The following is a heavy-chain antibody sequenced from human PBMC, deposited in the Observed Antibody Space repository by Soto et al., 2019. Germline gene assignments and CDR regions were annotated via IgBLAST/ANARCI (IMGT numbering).Heavy chain of an antibody. V-gene: IGHV3-23*01. CDR3: AKVPYYDILYQFDY. D-gene: IGHD3-9*01. Sequence: GGSLRLSCAASGFTFSSYAMSWVRQAPGKGLEWVSAISGSGGSTYYADSVKGRFTISRDNSKNTLCLQMNSLRAEDTAVYYCAKVPYYDILYQFDYWGQGTLVTVSS. J-gene: IGHJ4*02. CDR2: ISGSGGST. CDR1: GFTFSSYA.